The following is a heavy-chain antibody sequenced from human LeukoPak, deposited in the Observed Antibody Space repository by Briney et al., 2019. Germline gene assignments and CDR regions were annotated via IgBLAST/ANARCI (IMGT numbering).Heavy chain of an antibody. CDR2: IYSGGST. CDR1: GFTISSNY. D-gene: IGHD1-1*01. J-gene: IGHJ4*02. Sequence: GSLRLSCAASGFTISSNYLSWVRQAPRKGLEWVSVIYSGGSTYYADSVKGRFTISRDNSKNTLYLQMNSLRAEDTAVYYCASRALAGEFDYWGQGTLVTVSS. V-gene: IGHV3-53*01. CDR3: ASRALAGEFDY.